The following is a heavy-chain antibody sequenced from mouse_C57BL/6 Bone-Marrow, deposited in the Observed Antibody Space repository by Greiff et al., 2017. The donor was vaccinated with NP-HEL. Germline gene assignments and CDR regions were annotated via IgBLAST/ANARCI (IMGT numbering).Heavy chain of an antibody. D-gene: IGHD1-1*01. V-gene: IGHV1-64*01. Sequence: VQLQQPGAELVKPGASVKLSCKASGYTFTSYWMHWVKQRPGQGLEWIGMIHPNSGSTNYNEKFKSKATLTVDESSSTAYMQLSSLTSEDSAVYYCAPLYYYGSSPFAYWGQGTLVTVSA. CDR1: GYTFTSYW. CDR2: IHPNSGST. CDR3: APLYYYGSSPFAY. J-gene: IGHJ3*01.